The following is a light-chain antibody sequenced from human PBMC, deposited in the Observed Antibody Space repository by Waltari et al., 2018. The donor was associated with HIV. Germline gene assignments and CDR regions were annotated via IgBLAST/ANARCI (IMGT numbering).Light chain of an antibody. CDR2: EVT. CDR3: GSYTGDESPDVV. CDR1: SSDIVGF. V-gene: IGLV2-8*01. J-gene: IGLJ2*01. Sequence: HSALTHPPSASGSPGQSVPIPCTETSSDIVGFVSCSQQHSGKAPKLMIYEVTKRPSGVPDRFSGSTSGNTASLTVSGLQAEDEADYYCGSYTGDESPDVVFGEGTKLTVL.